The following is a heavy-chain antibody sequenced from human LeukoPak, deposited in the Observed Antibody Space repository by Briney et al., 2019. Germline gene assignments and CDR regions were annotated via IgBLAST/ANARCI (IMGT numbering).Heavy chain of an antibody. CDR3: ARGFPNYYYDSSGYYLAFDI. CDR1: GYTFTSYY. J-gene: IGHJ3*02. D-gene: IGHD3-22*01. Sequence: SVKVSCKASGYTFTSYYMHWVRQAPGQGLEWMGGIIPIFGTANYAQKFQGRVTITADESTSTAYMELSSLRSEDTAVYYCARGFPNYYYDSSGYYLAFDIWGQGTMVTVSS. CDR2: IIPIFGTA. V-gene: IGHV1-69*13.